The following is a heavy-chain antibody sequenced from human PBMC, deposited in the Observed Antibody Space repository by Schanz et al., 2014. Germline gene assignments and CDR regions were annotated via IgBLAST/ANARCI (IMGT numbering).Heavy chain of an antibody. V-gene: IGHV1-69*04. D-gene: IGHD2-2*01. Sequence: QVQLEQSGAEVKKPGASVKVSCKASGYPFTSDDITWVRQAPGQGLEWMGRIIPSLGLAKYEQKFQDKVTITADTSTTTAYMDVSSLRAEDTAVYFCARDLSSLIQGDVWGKGTTVTVSS. J-gene: IGHJ6*04. CDR2: IIPSLGLA. CDR3: ARDLSSLIQGDV. CDR1: GYPFTSDD.